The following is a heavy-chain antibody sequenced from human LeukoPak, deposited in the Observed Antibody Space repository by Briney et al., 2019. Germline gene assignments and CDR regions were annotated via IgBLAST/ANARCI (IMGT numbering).Heavy chain of an antibody. CDR1: GFTVSSNS. Sequence: GGSLRLSCTVSGFTVSSNSWSWVRQAPGKGLEWVSFIYSGGNTHYSDSVKGRFTISRDNSKNTLYLQMNSLRAEDTAVYYCAKDRGPMGPVFDYWGQGTLVTVSS. CDR2: IYSGGNT. D-gene: IGHD3-10*01. V-gene: IGHV3-53*01. CDR3: AKDRGPMGPVFDY. J-gene: IGHJ4*02.